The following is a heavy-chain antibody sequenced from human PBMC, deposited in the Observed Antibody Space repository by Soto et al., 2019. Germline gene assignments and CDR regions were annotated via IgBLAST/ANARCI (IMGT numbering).Heavy chain of an antibody. D-gene: IGHD3-3*01. J-gene: IGHJ5*02. CDR3: ATERFSITIFGGVTHSDP. CDR2: IYYSGST. Sequence: SETLSLTCTVSGGSVSSGSYYWSWIRQPPGKGLEWIGYIYYSGSTNYNPSLKSRVTRSVDTSKNQFSLKLSSVTAAATAVYYCATERFSITIFGGVTHSDPWGQGTLVTVSS. CDR1: GGSVSSGSYY. V-gene: IGHV4-61*01.